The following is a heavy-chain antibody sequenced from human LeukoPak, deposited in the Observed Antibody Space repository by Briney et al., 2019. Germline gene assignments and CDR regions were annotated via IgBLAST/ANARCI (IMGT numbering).Heavy chain of an antibody. D-gene: IGHD2-15*01. CDR2: ISDSGSSI. CDR1: GFTFSSYS. V-gene: IGHV3-21*01. J-gene: IGHJ6*03. CDR3: ARDVAAIAGGYMGV. Sequence: GGSLRLSCAASGFTFSSYSMTWVRQAPGKGLEWVSSISDSGSSIFYADSVKGRFTISRDNAKNSLYLQMNSLRAEDTAVYYCARDVAAIAGGYMGVCGKGATVTVSS.